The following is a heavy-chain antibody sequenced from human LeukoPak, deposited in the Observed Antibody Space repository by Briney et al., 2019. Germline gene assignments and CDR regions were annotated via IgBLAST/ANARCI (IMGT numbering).Heavy chain of an antibody. Sequence: SETLSLTCTVSGGSIRSYYWSWIRQPAGKGLEWIGRIYTSGSTNCNPSLKSRVTMSVDTSKNQFSPKLSSVTAADTAVYYCARGGVYYGYYFGMDVWGQGTTVTVSS. CDR3: ARGGVYYGYYFGMDV. CDR2: IYTSGST. D-gene: IGHD3-10*01. CDR1: GGSIRSYY. J-gene: IGHJ6*02. V-gene: IGHV4-4*07.